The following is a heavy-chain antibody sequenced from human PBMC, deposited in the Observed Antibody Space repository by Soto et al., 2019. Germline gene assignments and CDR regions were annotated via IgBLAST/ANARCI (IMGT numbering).Heavy chain of an antibody. V-gene: IGHV1-3*05. CDR2: INAGNGNT. J-gene: IGHJ4*02. CDR3: ARGVAPYYFDY. D-gene: IGHD2-15*01. CDR1: GYTFTNYA. Sequence: QVQLVQSGAEEKKPGASVKVSCKASGYTFTNYAIHWVRQAPGQRLEWMGWINAGNGNTKHSQKFQGRVTIPRGTSASTAYMELSSLRSEDTAVYYCARGVAPYYFDYWGQATLVTVSS.